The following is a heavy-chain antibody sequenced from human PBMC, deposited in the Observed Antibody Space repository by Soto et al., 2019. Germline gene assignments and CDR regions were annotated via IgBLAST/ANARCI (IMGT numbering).Heavy chain of an antibody. J-gene: IGHJ6*02. CDR2: IYPGDSDP. D-gene: IGHD3-22*01. CDR3: ARSGYDTPESYYCYGMDV. CDR1: GYSFTSYW. Sequence: PGESLKISCKGSGYSFTSYWIGWVRQMPGKGLEWMGIIYPGDSDPRYRPSFQGEVTISAEKSISTAYLQWSSLKASDTGMYYCARSGYDTPESYYCYGMDVWGQGTKVTVSS. V-gene: IGHV5-51*01.